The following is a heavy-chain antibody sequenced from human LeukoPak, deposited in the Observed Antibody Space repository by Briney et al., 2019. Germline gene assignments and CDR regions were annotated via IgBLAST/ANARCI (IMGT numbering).Heavy chain of an antibody. CDR2: ISSSSSYI. J-gene: IGHJ4*02. Sequence: PGGSLRLSCAASGFTFSSYSMNWVRQAPGKGLEWVSIISSSSSYIYYTDSVKGRFTVSRDNAKNLLCLQMNSLRVEDTAVYYCARDGGRMDYWGQGTLVTVSS. CDR1: GFTFSSYS. CDR3: ARDGGRMDY. D-gene: IGHD3-16*01. V-gene: IGHV3-21*01.